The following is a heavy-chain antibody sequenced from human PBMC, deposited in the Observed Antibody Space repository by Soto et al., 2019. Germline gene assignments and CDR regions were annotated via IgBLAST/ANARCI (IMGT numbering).Heavy chain of an antibody. D-gene: IGHD5-12*01. J-gene: IGHJ4*02. CDR3: ARGDIVATVPGYYFDY. CDR1: GFTFSSYA. Sequence: GGSLRLSCAASGFTFSSYAMHWVRQAPGKGLEWVAVISYDGSNKYYADSVKGRFTIPRDNSKNTLYLQMNSLRAEDTAVYYCARGDIVATVPGYYFDYWGQGTLVTVSS. V-gene: IGHV3-30-3*01. CDR2: ISYDGSNK.